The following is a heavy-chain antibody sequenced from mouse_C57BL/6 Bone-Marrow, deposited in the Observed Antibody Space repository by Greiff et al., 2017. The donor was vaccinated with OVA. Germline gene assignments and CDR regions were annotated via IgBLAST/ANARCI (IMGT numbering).Heavy chain of an antibody. D-gene: IGHD1-1*01. CDR2: INPSSGYT. V-gene: IGHV1-4*01. J-gene: IGHJ2*01. Sequence: VKLVESGAELARPGASVKMSCKASGYTFTSYTMHWVKQRPGQGLEWIGYINPSSGYTKYNQKFKDKATLTADKSSSTAYMQLSSLTSEDSAVYYCARSVYYYGRRDYWGQGTTLTVSS. CDR3: ARSVYYYGRRDY. CDR1: GYTFTSYT.